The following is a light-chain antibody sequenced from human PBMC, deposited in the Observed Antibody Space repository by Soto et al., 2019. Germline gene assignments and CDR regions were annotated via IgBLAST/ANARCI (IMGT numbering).Light chain of an antibody. CDR1: QSVSSN. J-gene: IGKJ3*01. CDR3: QQYNNWTRS. V-gene: IGKV3-15*01. Sequence: SPATLFLFRVDRATLSCRASQSVSSNLAWYQQKPGQAPRLLIYGASTGATGIPARFSGSGSGTEFTLTISSLQSEDFAVYYCQQYNNWTRSFGPGTKVDIK. CDR2: GAS.